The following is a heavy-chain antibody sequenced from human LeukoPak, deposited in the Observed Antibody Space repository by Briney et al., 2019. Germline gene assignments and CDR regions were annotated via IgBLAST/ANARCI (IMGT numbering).Heavy chain of an antibody. V-gene: IGHV3-23*01. CDR1: GFTFSSYA. CDR2: FSGSGGST. CDR3: AREGVFSSSTSCWGPCTGNYYYYYMDV. J-gene: IGHJ6*03. D-gene: IGHD2-2*01. Sequence: GGSLRLSCAASGFTFSSYAMSWVRQAPGKGLEWVSTFSGSGGSTHYADSVKGRFTISRDNSKNTLYLQMNSLRAEDTAVYYCAREGVFSSSTSCWGPCTGNYYYYYMDVWGKGTTVTVSS.